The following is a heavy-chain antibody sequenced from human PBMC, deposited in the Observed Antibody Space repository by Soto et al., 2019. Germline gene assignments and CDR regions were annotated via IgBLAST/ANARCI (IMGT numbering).Heavy chain of an antibody. CDR2: ISSSGSTI. D-gene: IGHD6-13*01. Sequence: GGSLRLSCAASGFTFSDYYMSWIRQAPGKGLEWVSYISSSGSTIYYADSVKGRFTISRDNAKNSLYLQMNSLRAEDTAVYYCARWGVSSSWYSDWFDPWGQGTLVTVSS. CDR1: GFTFSDYY. J-gene: IGHJ5*02. CDR3: ARWGVSSSWYSDWFDP. V-gene: IGHV3-11*01.